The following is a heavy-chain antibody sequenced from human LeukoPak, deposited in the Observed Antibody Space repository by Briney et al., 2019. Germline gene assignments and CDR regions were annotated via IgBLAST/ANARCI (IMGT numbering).Heavy chain of an antibody. CDR2: ISSSSTI. Sequence: GGSLRLSCAASGFTFSSYSMNWVRQAPGKGLEWVSYISSSSTIYYADSVKGRFTISRDNSKNTLYLQMNSLRAEDTAVYYCARETYYDSSGYDYWGQGTLVTVSS. J-gene: IGHJ4*02. D-gene: IGHD3-22*01. CDR1: GFTFSSYS. CDR3: ARETYYDSSGYDY. V-gene: IGHV3-48*01.